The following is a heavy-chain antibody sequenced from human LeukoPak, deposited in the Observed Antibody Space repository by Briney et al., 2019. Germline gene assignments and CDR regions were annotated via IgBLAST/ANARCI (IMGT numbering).Heavy chain of an antibody. J-gene: IGHJ4*02. CDR1: GDSVSGNSAS. Sequence: SQTLSLTCAVSGDSVSGNSASWNWVTQSPSGGLEWLGRTYDRSKWSNDYAHSVKSRITISPDTSKNEFSLQLDSVTPEDTAVYYCARDPDSSSEWGPFDYWGQGTLVTVSS. CDR2: TYDRSKWSN. D-gene: IGHD6-6*01. V-gene: IGHV6-1*01. CDR3: ARDPDSSSEWGPFDY.